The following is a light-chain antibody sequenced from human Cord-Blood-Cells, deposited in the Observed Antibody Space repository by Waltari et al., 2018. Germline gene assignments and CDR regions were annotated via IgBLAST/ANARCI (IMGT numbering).Light chain of an antibody. CDR2: GAS. Sequence: EIVLTQSPGTLSLSPGERATLYGRASQSVSSSYLAWYQQKPGQAPRLLIYGASSRATGIPDRFSGSGSGTDFTLTISRLEPEDFAVYYCQQYGSSPLTFGQGTKVEIK. J-gene: IGKJ1*01. V-gene: IGKV3-20*01. CDR1: QSVSSSY. CDR3: QQYGSSPLT.